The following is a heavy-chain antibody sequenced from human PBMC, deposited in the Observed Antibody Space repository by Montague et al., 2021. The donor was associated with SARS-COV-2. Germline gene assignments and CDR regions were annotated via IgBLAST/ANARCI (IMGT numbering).Heavy chain of an antibody. Sequence: SETLSLTCAVYGGSFSGYCWSWIRQPPGEGLEWIAEISHSGSTSYNPSLKSRVTISVDTSKNQFSLKLSSATAADTAVYYCARVPYRLLFVPRYYGMDVWGQGTTVTVSS. J-gene: IGHJ6*02. CDR3: ARVPYRLLFVPRYYGMDV. D-gene: IGHD2-2*01. CDR1: GGSFSGYC. CDR2: ISHSGST. V-gene: IGHV4-34*01.